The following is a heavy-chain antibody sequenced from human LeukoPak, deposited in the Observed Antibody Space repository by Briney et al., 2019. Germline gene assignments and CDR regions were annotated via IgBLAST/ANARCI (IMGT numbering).Heavy chain of an antibody. CDR2: INPNSGGT. V-gene: IGHV1-2*02. CDR1: GYTFTGYY. D-gene: IGHD3-3*01. CDR3: ARGSGVTIFERPGPFDY. Sequence: ASVEVSCKASGYTFTGYYMHWVRQAPGQGLEWMGWINPNSGGTNYAQKFQGRVTMTRDTSISTAYMELSRLRSDDTAVYYCARGSGVTIFERPGPFDYWGQGTLVTVSS. J-gene: IGHJ4*02.